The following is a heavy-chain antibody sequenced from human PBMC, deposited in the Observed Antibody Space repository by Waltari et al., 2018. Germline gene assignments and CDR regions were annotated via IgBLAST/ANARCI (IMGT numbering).Heavy chain of an antibody. Sequence: EVQLVEAGGSLVQPGGSLGRSCGASGCRCSGYSMNWVRQAPGKGLEWVSYISPTSSTIYYADSVKGRFTISRDNGKDSLHLQMNSLRDEDTAVYYCATAARRRDVGDLSWGQGTLVTVSA. CDR1: GCRCSGYS. CDR3: ATAARRRDVGDLS. J-gene: IGHJ4*02. V-gene: IGHV3-48*02. CDR2: ISPTSSTI. D-gene: IGHD3-16*02.